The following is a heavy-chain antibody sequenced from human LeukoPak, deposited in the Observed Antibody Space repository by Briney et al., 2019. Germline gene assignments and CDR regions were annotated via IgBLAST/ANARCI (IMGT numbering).Heavy chain of an antibody. Sequence: ASVKVSCKVSGYTLTELSMHWVRQAPGKGLEWMGGFDPEDGETIYAQKFQGRVTMTEDTSTDTAYMELSSLRSEDTAVYYCATATAAAGYYYYYGMDVWGQGTTVTVSS. CDR3: ATATAAAGYYYYYGMDV. J-gene: IGHJ6*02. V-gene: IGHV1-24*01. D-gene: IGHD6-13*01. CDR2: FDPEDGET. CDR1: GYTLTELS.